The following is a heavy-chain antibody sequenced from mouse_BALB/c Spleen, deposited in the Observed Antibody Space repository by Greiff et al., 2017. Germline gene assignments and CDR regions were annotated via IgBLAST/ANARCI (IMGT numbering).Heavy chain of an antibody. CDR2: IDPANGNT. CDR1: GFNIKDTY. Sequence: EVHLVESGAELVKPGASVKLSCTASGFNIKDTYMHWVKQRPEQGLEWIGRIDPANGNTKYDPKFQGKATITADTSSNTAYLQLSSLTSEDTAVYYCAGLLPPPYWGQGTLVTVSA. J-gene: IGHJ3*01. V-gene: IGHV14-3*02. D-gene: IGHD5-1*01. CDR3: AGLLPPPY.